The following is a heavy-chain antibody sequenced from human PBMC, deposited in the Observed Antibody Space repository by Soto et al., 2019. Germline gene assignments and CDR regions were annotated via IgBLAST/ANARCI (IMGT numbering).Heavy chain of an antibody. CDR1: GYTFTSYD. J-gene: IGHJ5*02. Sequence: ASVKVSCKASGYTFTSYDINWVRQATGQGLEWMGWMNPNSGNTGYAQKFQGRVTMTRNTSISTAYMELSSLRSEDTAVYYCGRGNTYYDFWSGYYENWFDPWGQGTLVTVSS. V-gene: IGHV1-8*01. D-gene: IGHD3-3*01. CDR2: MNPNSGNT. CDR3: GRGNTYYDFWSGYYENWFDP.